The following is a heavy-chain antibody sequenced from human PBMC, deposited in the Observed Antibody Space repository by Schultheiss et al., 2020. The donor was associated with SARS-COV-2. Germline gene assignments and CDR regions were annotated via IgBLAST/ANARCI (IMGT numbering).Heavy chain of an antibody. J-gene: IGHJ2*01. CDR1: GFSISSYY. Sequence: GSLRLSCTVSGFSISSYYWSWIRQPPGKGLEWIGYIYYSGSTNYNHSLKSRVTISVDKSKNQFALKLSAVTGADTAVYYCARVRPSEEVAGPTQNWYFDLWGRGTLVTVSS. CDR2: IYYSGST. V-gene: IGHV4-59*01. CDR3: ARVRPSEEVAGPTQNWYFDL. D-gene: IGHD6-19*01.